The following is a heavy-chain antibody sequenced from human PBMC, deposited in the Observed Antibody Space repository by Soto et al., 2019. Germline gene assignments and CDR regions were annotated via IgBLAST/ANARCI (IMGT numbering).Heavy chain of an antibody. D-gene: IGHD1-1*01. CDR3: AKFGMATTKRSPPYYIDY. Sequence: PGGSLRLSCAASGFPFSTYAMTWVRQAPGKGLEWVSAISGGGDSTYYADSVKGRFTISRDNSKNTLYLQMSSLRADDTAVYYCAKFGMATTKRSPPYYIDYWGQGALVTVSS. J-gene: IGHJ4*02. CDR2: ISGGGDST. CDR1: GFPFSTYA. V-gene: IGHV3-23*01.